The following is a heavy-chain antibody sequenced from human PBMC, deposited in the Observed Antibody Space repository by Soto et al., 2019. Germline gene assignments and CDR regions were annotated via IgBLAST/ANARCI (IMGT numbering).Heavy chain of an antibody. CDR2: IIPIFGTA. V-gene: IGHV1-69*01. CDR3: ARDMSCSGGSCPLNWFDP. CDR1: GGTFSSYA. J-gene: IGHJ5*02. Sequence: QVQLVQSGAEVKKPGSSVKVSCKASGGTFSSYAISWVRQAPGQGLEWMGGIIPIFGTANYAQKFQGRVTITADESTSTAYMELSSLRAEDTAVYYCARDMSCSGGSCPLNWFDPWGQGTLVTLSS. D-gene: IGHD2-15*01.